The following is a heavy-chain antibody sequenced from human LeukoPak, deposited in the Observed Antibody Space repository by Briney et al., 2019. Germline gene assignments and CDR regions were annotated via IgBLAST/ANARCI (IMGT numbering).Heavy chain of an antibody. CDR2: IYSGGST. V-gene: IGHV3-53*01. J-gene: IGHJ5*02. CDR3: ARVSRVITNWFDP. D-gene: IGHD2/OR15-2a*01. Sequence: GGSLRLSCAASGFTVSSNYMSWVRQAPGKGLEWVSVIYSGGSTYYADSVKGRFTISRDNSKNTLYLQMNSLRAEDTAVYYCARVSRVITNWFDPWGQGTLVIVSS. CDR1: GFTVSSNY.